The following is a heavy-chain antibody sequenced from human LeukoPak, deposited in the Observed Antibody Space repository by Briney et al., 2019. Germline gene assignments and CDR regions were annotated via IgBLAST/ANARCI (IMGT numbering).Heavy chain of an antibody. CDR1: GGTFSSYA. CDR3: AIDFWSGYSVKTYYYYYMDV. D-gene: IGHD3-3*01. J-gene: IGHJ6*03. CDR2: IIPIFGTA. Sequence: SVKVSCKASGGTFSSYAISWVRQAPGQGLEWMGGIIPIFGTANYAQKFQGRVTITTDESTSTAYMELSSLRSEDTAVYYCAIDFWSGYSVKTYYYYYMDVWGKGTTVTVSS. V-gene: IGHV1-69*05.